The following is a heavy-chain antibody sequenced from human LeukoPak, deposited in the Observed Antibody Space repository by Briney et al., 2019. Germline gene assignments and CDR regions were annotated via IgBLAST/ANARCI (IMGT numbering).Heavy chain of an antibody. Sequence: GGSLRLSCAASGFTFSSYDMHWVRQATGKGLEWVSAIGTAGDTYYPGSAKGRFTISRENAKNSLYLQMNSLRAGDTAVYYCARTKGYCSGGSCLFGAFDIWGQGTMVTVSS. D-gene: IGHD2-15*01. CDR3: ARTKGYCSGGSCLFGAFDI. V-gene: IGHV3-13*01. J-gene: IGHJ3*02. CDR2: IGTAGDT. CDR1: GFTFSSYD.